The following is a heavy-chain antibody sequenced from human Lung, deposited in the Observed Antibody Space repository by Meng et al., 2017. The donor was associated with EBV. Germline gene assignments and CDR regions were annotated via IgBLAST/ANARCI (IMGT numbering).Heavy chain of an antibody. CDR2: INTSVGYT. J-gene: IGHJ4*02. CDR3: ARASRVLGGFDY. Sequence: QVQVVQSGAEVKKPGASAKVSCKPSGYTFTNYYMHWVRQAPGQGLEWMGIINTSVGYTSHAQKFQGRVTMTRDTSTSTVHMEVSSLRSADTAVYYCARASRVLGGFDYWGQGTLVTVSS. D-gene: IGHD3-16*01. CDR1: GYTFTNYY. V-gene: IGHV1-46*01.